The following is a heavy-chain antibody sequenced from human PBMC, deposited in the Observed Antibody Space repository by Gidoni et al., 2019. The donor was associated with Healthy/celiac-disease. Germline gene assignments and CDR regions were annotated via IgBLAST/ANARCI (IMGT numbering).Heavy chain of an antibody. D-gene: IGHD2-21*02. J-gene: IGHJ4*02. Sequence: EVQLLESGGGLVQPGGSLRLSCAASGFTFSSYPMSWVRQAPGKGLEWVSAISGSGGSTYYADSVKGRFTISRDNSKNTLYLQMNSLRAEDTAVYYCAKEERGGRGDFGGYFDYWGQGTLVTVSS. V-gene: IGHV3-23*01. CDR1: GFTFSSYP. CDR2: ISGSGGST. CDR3: AKEERGGRGDFGGYFDY.